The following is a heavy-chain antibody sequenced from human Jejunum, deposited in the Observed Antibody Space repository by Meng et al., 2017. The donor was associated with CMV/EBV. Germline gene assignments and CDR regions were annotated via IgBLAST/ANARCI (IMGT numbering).Heavy chain of an antibody. CDR1: SIRSGDYY. V-gene: IGHV4-30-4*08. CDR3: ASYYYDASGHNWFDS. Sequence: SIRSGDYYWSWIRQAPGKGLEWIGYISYSGSTYYNPSLKTRIAISIDTSRAQFSLKMSSVTAADTAVYYCASYYYDASGHNWFDSWGRGTRVTVS. J-gene: IGHJ5*01. CDR2: ISYSGST. D-gene: IGHD3-22*01.